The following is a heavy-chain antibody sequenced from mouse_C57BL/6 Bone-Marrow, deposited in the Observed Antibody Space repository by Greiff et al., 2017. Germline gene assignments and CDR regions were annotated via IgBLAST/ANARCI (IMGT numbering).Heavy chain of an antibody. V-gene: IGHV1-64*01. CDR3: ARSSDYDYTMDY. D-gene: IGHD2-4*01. CDR2: MHPNGGSS. Sequence: QVQLQQPGAELVKPGASVKLSCKASGYTFTNYWMHWVKQRPGQGLEWIGMMHPNGGSSDYNEKFKGEATLSVDKSSRTAYMELSSLTSEDSAVYYCARSSDYDYTMDYWGQGTSVTVSS. J-gene: IGHJ4*01. CDR1: GYTFTNYW.